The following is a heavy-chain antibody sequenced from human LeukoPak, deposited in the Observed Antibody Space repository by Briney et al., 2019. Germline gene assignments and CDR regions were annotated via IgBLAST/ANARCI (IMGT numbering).Heavy chain of an antibody. D-gene: IGHD1-26*01. Sequence: PGGSLRLSCAASGFTFTRYWMSWVRQAPGKWLEWVSAISGSGGSTYYADSVKGRFTISRDNSKNTLYLQMNSLRAEDTAVYYCATAQWEPQFFDYWGEATLVTVSS. CDR2: ISGSGGST. J-gene: IGHJ4*02. CDR1: GFTFTRYW. V-gene: IGHV3-23*01. CDR3: ATAQWEPQFFDY.